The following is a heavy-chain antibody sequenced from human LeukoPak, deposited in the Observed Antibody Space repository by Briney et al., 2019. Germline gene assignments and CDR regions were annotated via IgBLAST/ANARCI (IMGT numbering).Heavy chain of an antibody. Sequence: GGSLRLSCAASGFTFSSYWMHWVRHAPGKGLVWVSRINSDGSSTSYADSVKGRFTISRDNAKNTLYLQMNSLRAEDTAVYYCAKKGGWYGLYYFDYWGQGTLVTVSS. CDR1: GFTFSSYW. D-gene: IGHD6-19*01. V-gene: IGHV3-74*01. CDR2: INSDGSST. CDR3: AKKGGWYGLYYFDY. J-gene: IGHJ4*02.